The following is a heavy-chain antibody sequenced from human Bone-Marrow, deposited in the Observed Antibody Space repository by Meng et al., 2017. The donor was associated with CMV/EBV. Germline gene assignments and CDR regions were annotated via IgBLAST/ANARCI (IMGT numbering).Heavy chain of an antibody. Sequence: GGSLRLSCAASGFTFDDYTMHWVRQAPGKGLEWVANIKQDGSEKYYVDSVKGRFTISRDNAKNSLYLQMNSLRAEDTAVYYCARDKRAMVPYSYYYYYGMDVWGQGTTVTVSS. CDR2: IKQDGSEK. D-gene: IGHD3-10*01. J-gene: IGHJ6*02. CDR3: ARDKRAMVPYSYYYYYGMDV. CDR1: GFTFDDYT. V-gene: IGHV3-7*01.